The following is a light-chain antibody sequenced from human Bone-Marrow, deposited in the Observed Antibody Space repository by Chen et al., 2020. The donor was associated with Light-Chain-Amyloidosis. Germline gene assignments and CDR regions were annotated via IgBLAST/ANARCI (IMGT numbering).Light chain of an antibody. CDR3: QVWDSSSDHPV. CDR1: NIGRES. Sequence: SYVLTQPHSVSVAPGQTARITCGGNNIGRESVHWYQQKPGQAPVLVVYDDNARPSGIPERFSGSNSENTATLTISRVEAGDEADYSCQVWDSSSDHPVFGGGTKLTVL. J-gene: IGLJ3*02. V-gene: IGLV3-21*02. CDR2: DDN.